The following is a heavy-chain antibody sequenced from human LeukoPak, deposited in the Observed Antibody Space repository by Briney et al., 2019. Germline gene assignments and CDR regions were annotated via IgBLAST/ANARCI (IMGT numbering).Heavy chain of an antibody. CDR1: GGSISSGSYY. J-gene: IGHJ5*02. Sequence: PSETLSLTCTVSGGSISSGSYYWSWIRQPAGKGLEWIGRIYTSGSTNYNPSLKSRVTISVDTSENQFSLKLSSVTAADTAVYYCASSCSGGSCYSPWFDPWGQGTLVTVSS. D-gene: IGHD2-15*01. CDR3: ASSCSGGSCYSPWFDP. CDR2: IYTSGST. V-gene: IGHV4-61*02.